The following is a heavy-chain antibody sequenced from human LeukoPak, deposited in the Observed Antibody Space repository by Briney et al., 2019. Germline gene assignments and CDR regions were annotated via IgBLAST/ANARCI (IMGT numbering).Heavy chain of an antibody. V-gene: IGHV3-23*01. J-gene: IGHJ4*02. CDR2: ISGSGGST. CDR3: AKDHGDYFDY. CDR1: GFIFSNAW. Sequence: GGSLRLSCAVSGFIFSNAWMNWVRQAPGKGLEWVSAISGSGGSTYYADSVKGRFTISRDNSKNTLYLQMNSLRAEDTAVYYCAKDHGDYFDYWGQGTLVTVSS. D-gene: IGHD4-17*01.